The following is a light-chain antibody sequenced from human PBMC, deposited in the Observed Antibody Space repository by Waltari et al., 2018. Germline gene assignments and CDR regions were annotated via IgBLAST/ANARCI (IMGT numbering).Light chain of an antibody. J-gene: IGLJ2*01. CDR3: NSRDSSGNHVL. V-gene: IGLV3-19*01. Sequence: SSELTQDPVVSVALGQTVRITCQGDSLRSYYASWYQQKPGQAPVLVIYGKNNRPSGIPDRISGSTSGNTASLTISGAQAEDEADYYCNSRDSSGNHVLFGGGTKLTVL. CDR2: GKN. CDR1: SLRSYY.